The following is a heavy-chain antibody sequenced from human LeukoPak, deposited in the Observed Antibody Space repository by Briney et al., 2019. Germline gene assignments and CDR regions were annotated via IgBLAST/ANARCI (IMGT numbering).Heavy chain of an antibody. V-gene: IGHV1-2*06. CDR1: GYTFTGYY. CDR2: INPNSGGT. D-gene: IGHD2-15*01. Sequence: ASVKVSCKASGYTFTGYYMHWVRQAPGQGLEWMGRINPNSGGTNYAQKFQGRVTMTRDTSISTATMELSSLRSDDTAVYYCPRDQRIRCSGGSCYSAVSSSGWYGLFDYWGQGTLVTVSS. CDR3: PRDQRIRCSGGSCYSAVSSSGWYGLFDY. J-gene: IGHJ4*02.